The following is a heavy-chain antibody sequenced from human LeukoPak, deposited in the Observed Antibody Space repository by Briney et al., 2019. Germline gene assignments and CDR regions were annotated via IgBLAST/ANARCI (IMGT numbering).Heavy chain of an antibody. V-gene: IGHV3-7*01. D-gene: IGHD3-22*01. CDR1: GFTFSSYW. CDR3: ARLRRYNIVVITYFDY. Sequence: QPGASLRLSCAASGFTFSSYWMSWVRQAPGKGLEWVANIKQDGSEKYYVDSVKGRFTISRDNAKNSLYLQMNSLRAEDTAVYYCARLRRYNIVVITYFDYWGQGTLVTVSS. CDR2: IKQDGSEK. J-gene: IGHJ4*02.